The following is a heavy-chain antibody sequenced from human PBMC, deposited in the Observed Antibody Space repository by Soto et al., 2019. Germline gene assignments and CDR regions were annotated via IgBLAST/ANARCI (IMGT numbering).Heavy chain of an antibody. D-gene: IGHD1-26*01. CDR3: ARRSDFDY. Sequence: EVQLVESGGGLVQPGRSLRLSCAASGFTFDDYAMHWVRQAPGKGLEWVSGISWNSGKIGYADSVKGRFTISRDNAKNSLYLQMNSLRVEDTALYYCARRSDFDYWGQGTLVTVSA. CDR2: ISWNSGKI. CDR1: GFTFDDYA. V-gene: IGHV3-9*01. J-gene: IGHJ4*02.